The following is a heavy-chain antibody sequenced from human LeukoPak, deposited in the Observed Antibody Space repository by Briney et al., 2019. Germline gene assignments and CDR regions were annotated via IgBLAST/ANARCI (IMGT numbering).Heavy chain of an antibody. J-gene: IGHJ4*02. CDR1: GFTFDDYV. CDR3: AKDGVPATAMGGFDY. D-gene: IGHD2-2*01. Sequence: GGSLRLSCAASGFTFDDYVMHWVRQAPGKGLEWVSLISWDGGSTYYADSVKGRFTISRDNSKNSLYLQMNSLRAEDTALYYCAKDGVPATAMGGFDYWGQGTLVTVSS. CDR2: ISWDGGST. V-gene: IGHV3-43D*03.